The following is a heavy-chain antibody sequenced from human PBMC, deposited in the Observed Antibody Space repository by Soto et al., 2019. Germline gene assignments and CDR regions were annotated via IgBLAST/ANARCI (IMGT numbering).Heavy chain of an antibody. D-gene: IGHD6-6*01. CDR1: GFSFTGYD. J-gene: IGHJ5*02. CDR3: AKDLTRQLSYWLDP. V-gene: IGHV1-2*02. CDR2: INARSGGT. Sequence: ASVKVSCKASGFSFTGYDIHWLRQAPGQGLEWMGWINARSGGTEYAQKFQGRVTLTRDTSISTAYLTLTSLTSDDTALYYCAKDLTRQLSYWLDPWGQGTQVTVSS.